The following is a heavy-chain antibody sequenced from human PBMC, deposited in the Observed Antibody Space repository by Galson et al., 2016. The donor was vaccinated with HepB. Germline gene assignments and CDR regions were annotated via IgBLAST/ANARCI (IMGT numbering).Heavy chain of an antibody. CDR3: ARLGAATLQKYVDY. J-gene: IGHJ4*02. V-gene: IGHV1-3*01. CDR1: GYTFTSYG. CDR2: INAGNGHT. D-gene: IGHD6-25*01. Sequence: SVKVSCKASGYTFTSYGMCWVRQAPGQRPEWMGWINAGNGHTEYSQTFQGRVTITTDTSARTSYMELSSLRSEDTAIYYCARLGAATLQKYVDYWGQGSLVTVSS.